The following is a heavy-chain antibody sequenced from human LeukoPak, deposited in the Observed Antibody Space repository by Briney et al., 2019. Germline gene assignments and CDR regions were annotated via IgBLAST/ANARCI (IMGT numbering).Heavy chain of an antibody. V-gene: IGHV3-9*01. D-gene: IGHD2-2*01. Sequence: GGSLRLSCTASGFALDDYVMHWARQTPGGGLEWVSGISRDSAYIGYADSVKGRFTISRDNDKNSLYLQMNSLTTEDTALYYCARDFCTGCNYYFYGMDVWGRGTTVTVSS. J-gene: IGHJ6*02. CDR1: GFALDDYV. CDR3: ARDFCTGCNYYFYGMDV. CDR2: ISRDSAYI.